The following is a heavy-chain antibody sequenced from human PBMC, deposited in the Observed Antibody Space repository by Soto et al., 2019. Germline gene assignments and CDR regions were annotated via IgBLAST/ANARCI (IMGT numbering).Heavy chain of an antibody. CDR1: GGSISSGGYY. Sequence: QVQLQESGPGLVKPSQTLSLTCTVSGGSISSGGYYWSWIRQHPGKGLEWIGYIYYSGSTYYNPSHKSRVTTSVDPTKNQYSPKLSSATAANTAVYYCERGRVYGMDVWGQGTTVTVSS. CDR3: ERGRVYGMDV. CDR2: IYYSGST. J-gene: IGHJ6*02. V-gene: IGHV4-31*03.